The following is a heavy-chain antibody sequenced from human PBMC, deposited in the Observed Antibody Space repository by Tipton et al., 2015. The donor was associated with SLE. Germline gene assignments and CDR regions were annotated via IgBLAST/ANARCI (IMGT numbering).Heavy chain of an antibody. J-gene: IGHJ3*02. D-gene: IGHD3-22*01. CDR1: SGSFNGYH. Sequence: TLSLTCTIYSGSFNGYHWSWIRQTPGKGLEWIGEVKLGETTNYNPSLESLVPISIDTSKNQLSLELTAVPASDTALYYCARGVAHYYDSGSFDIWGQGTMVTVSS. V-gene: IGHV4-34*01. CDR3: ARGVAHYYDSGSFDI. CDR2: VKLGETT.